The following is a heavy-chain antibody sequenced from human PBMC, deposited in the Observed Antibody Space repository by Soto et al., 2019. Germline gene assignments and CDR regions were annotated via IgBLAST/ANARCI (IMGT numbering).Heavy chain of an antibody. CDR2: IYYSGST. V-gene: IGHV4-59*01. J-gene: IGHJ4*02. CDR1: GGSISSYY. Sequence: SETLSLTCAVSGGSISSYYWSWIRQPPGKGLEWIGYIYYSGSTNYNPSLKSRVTISVDTSKNQFSLKLTSVTAADTAVYYCARARYTSGWWTPPFDYWGQGNLVTFSS. D-gene: IGHD6-19*01. CDR3: ARARYTSGWWTPPFDY.